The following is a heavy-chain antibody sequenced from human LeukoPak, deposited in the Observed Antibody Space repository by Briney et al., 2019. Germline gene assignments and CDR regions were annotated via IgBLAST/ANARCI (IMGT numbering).Heavy chain of an antibody. CDR3: ARGDSGYSSGWYVFYYYYMDV. Sequence: GGSLRLSCAASGFTFSSYSMNWVRQAPGKGLEWVSSISSSSSYIYYADSVKGRFTISRDNAKNSLYLQMDSLRAEDTAVYYCARGDSGYSSGWYVFYYYYMDVWGKGTTVTVSS. J-gene: IGHJ6*03. D-gene: IGHD6-19*01. CDR2: ISSSSSYI. CDR1: GFTFSSYS. V-gene: IGHV3-21*01.